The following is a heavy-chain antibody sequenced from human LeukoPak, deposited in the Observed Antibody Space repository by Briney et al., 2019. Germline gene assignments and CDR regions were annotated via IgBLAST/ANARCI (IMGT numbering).Heavy chain of an antibody. J-gene: IGHJ3*02. D-gene: IGHD2-15*01. CDR2: IYFSGIT. CDR1: GDSISSGGSY. V-gene: IGHV4-31*03. Sequence: PSQTLSLTCTVSGDSISSGGSYWSWIRQHPGKGLEWIAYIYFSGITYYNPSLKSRVTMSVDTSKNQFPLNLTSVTAADTAVYYCARDRSGGSGNDAFDIWGQGTMVIVSS. CDR3: ARDRSGGSGNDAFDI.